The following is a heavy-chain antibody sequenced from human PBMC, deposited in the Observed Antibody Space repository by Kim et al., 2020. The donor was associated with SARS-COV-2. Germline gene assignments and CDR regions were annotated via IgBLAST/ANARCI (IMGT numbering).Heavy chain of an antibody. Sequence: GGSLRLSCAASGFTFSSYGMHWVRQAPGKGLEWVAVISYDGSNKYYADSVKGRFTISRDNSKNTLYLQMNSLRAEDTAVYYCAKDRGYYGSGSYYLSIPNGMAVWSQGTTVTVSS. CDR1: GFTFSSYG. CDR3: AKDRGYYGSGSYYLSIPNGMAV. V-gene: IGHV3-30*18. CDR2: ISYDGSNK. D-gene: IGHD3-10*01. J-gene: IGHJ6*02.